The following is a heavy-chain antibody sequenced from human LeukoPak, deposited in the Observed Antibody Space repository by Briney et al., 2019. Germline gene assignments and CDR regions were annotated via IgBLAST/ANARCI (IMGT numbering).Heavy chain of an antibody. J-gene: IGHJ6*03. V-gene: IGHV4-39*07. CDR1: GGSISSSSYY. CDR2: IYYSGST. D-gene: IGHD3-10*01. Sequence: PSETLSLTCTVSGGSISSSSYYWGWIRQPPGKGLEWIGSIYYSGSTYYNPSLKSRVTISVDTSKNQFSLKLSSVTAADTAVYYCARIPIPSPSGWRNYYYYYMDVWGKGTTVTVSS. CDR3: ARIPIPSPSGWRNYYYYYMDV.